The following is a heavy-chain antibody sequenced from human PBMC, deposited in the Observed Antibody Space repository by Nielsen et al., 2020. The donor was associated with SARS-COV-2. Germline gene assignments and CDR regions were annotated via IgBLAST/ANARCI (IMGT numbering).Heavy chain of an antibody. D-gene: IGHD3-10*01. CDR3: ARGPTTLWFGDLG. Sequence: GGSLRLSCAASGFTFSSYAMHWVRQAPGKGLEWVAVISYDGSNKYYADSVKGRFTISRDNSKNTLYLQMNSLRAEDTAVYYCARGPTTLWFGDLGRGQGTLVTVSS. CDR1: GFTFSSYA. J-gene: IGHJ4*02. CDR2: ISYDGSNK. V-gene: IGHV3-30-3*01.